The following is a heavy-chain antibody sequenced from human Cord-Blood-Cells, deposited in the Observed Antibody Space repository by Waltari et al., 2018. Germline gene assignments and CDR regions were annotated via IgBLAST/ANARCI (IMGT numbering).Heavy chain of an antibody. V-gene: IGHV4-34*01. Sequence: QVQLQQWGAGLLKPSETLSLTCAVYGGSFSGYYWSWIRQPPGKGLEWIGEINHSGNTNYNPSLKSRVTISVDPSKNQFSLKLSSVTAADTAVYYCARPLQAAAPQDAFDIWGQGTMVTVSS. J-gene: IGHJ3*02. CDR3: ARPLQAAAPQDAFDI. D-gene: IGHD6-13*01. CDR2: INHSGNT. CDR1: GGSFSGYY.